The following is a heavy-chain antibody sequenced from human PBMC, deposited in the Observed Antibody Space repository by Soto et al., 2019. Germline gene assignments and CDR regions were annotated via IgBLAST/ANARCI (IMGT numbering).Heavy chain of an antibody. CDR1: GYTFTNYG. D-gene: IGHD6-19*01. J-gene: IGHJ2*01. CDR2: INSGNGNT. V-gene: IGHV1-3*01. CDR3: ARSGYSSGWYHWYFDF. Sequence: QVQLVQSGAEVKKPGASVKVSCKASGYTFTNYGIHWVRQAPGQRLEWMGWINSGNGNTKYSQKLQGIVTINSDTSARTAYMELSSLRSEDTAVYYCARSGYSSGWYHWYFDFWGRGTLVTVSS.